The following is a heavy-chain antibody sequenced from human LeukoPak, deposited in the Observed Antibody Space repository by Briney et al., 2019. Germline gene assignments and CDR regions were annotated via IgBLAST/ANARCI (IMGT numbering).Heavy chain of an antibody. D-gene: IGHD2-2*01. CDR1: GGTFSSYA. J-gene: IGHJ4*02. Sequence: SVKVSCKASGGTFSSYAISWVRQAPGQGLEWVGGIIPVFGTANYAQKFQGRVTITADESTSTAYMELSSLRSEDTAVYYCARDDCSSTSCPFDYWGQGTLVTVSS. CDR3: ARDDCSSTSCPFDY. V-gene: IGHV1-69*13. CDR2: IIPVFGTA.